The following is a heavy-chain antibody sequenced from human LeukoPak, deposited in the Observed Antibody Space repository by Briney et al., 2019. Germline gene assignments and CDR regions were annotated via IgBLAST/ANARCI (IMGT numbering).Heavy chain of an antibody. J-gene: IGHJ3*02. CDR3: AKHKGAHDYGDYRLGPNAFDI. V-gene: IGHV3-30*02. CDR2: IRYDGSNK. CDR1: GFTFSSYG. D-gene: IGHD4-17*01. Sequence: GGSLRLSCAASGFTFSSYGMHWVRQAPGKGLEWVAFIRYDGSNKYYADSVKGRFTISRDNSKNTLYLQMNSLRAEDTAVYYCAKHKGAHDYGDYRLGPNAFDIWGQGTMVTVSS.